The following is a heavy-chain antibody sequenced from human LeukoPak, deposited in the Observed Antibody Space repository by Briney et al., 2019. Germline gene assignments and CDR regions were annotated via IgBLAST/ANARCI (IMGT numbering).Heavy chain of an antibody. CDR3: AKDISLGSDWFYLDS. CDR2: ITWNSAKT. Sequence: PGGSLRLSCAASGFTFDDYAMHWVRQAPGKGLEWVSLITWNSAKTLYADSVKGRFTISRDNAKNSLFLQMNSLRPEDTASYFCAKDISLGSDWFYLDSWGQGTLVTVSS. CDR1: GFTFDDYA. J-gene: IGHJ4*02. D-gene: IGHD3-9*01. V-gene: IGHV3-9*01.